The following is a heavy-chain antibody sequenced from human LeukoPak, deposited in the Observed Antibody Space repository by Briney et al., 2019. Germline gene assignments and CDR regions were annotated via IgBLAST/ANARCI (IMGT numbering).Heavy chain of an antibody. Sequence: SETLSLTCAVYGGSFFDYYWSWTRQPPGKGLEWIGEINHSESINYNLSLKGRVTMSVDTSKNQFSLKLTSMTAADTAMYYCARGRVVGDYVIDSWGQGTLVTVSS. CDR2: INHSESI. J-gene: IGHJ4*02. CDR3: ARGRVVGDYVIDS. CDR1: GGSFFDYY. D-gene: IGHD4-17*01. V-gene: IGHV4-34*01.